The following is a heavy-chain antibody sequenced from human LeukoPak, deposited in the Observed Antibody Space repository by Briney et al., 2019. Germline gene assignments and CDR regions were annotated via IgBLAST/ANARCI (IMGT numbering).Heavy chain of an antibody. V-gene: IGHV3-23*01. CDR3: AKRGSSSSAFRSDY. CDR1: GFTFSSYA. D-gene: IGHD6-6*01. J-gene: IGHJ4*02. CDR2: ISGSGGST. Sequence: PGGSLRLSCAASGFTFSSYAMSWVRQAPGKGLEWVSAISGSGGSTYYADSVEGRFTISRDNSKNTLYLQMNSLRAEDTAVYCCAKRGSSSSAFRSDYWGQGTLVTVSS.